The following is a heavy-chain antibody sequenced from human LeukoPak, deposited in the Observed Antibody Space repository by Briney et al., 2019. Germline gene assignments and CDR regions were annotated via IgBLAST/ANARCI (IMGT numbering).Heavy chain of an antibody. J-gene: IGHJ4*02. D-gene: IGHD3-10*01. CDR2: INPNSGGT. V-gene: IGHV1-2*02. CDR1: GYTFTRYY. Sequence: ASVKVSCKASGYTFTRYYMHWVRQAPGQGLEWMGWINPNSGGTNYAQKFQGRVTMTRDTSISTAYMELSRLRSDDTAVYYCARVMVRGVIGSFLFAYWGQGTLVTVSS. CDR3: ARVMVRGVIGSFLFAY.